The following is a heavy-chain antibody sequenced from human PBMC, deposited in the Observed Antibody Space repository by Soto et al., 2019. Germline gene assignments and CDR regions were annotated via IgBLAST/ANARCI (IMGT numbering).Heavy chain of an antibody. D-gene: IGHD3-10*01. CDR2: ISTAHADI. V-gene: IGHV1-18*01. Sequence: QVQLIQSGPEVRKPGASVKVSCKTSGYTFTDYGISWVRQAPGQGLEWMGWISTAHADIGYAQKFQGRVTMTKDTSTSTSFMELRSLRSDDTAIYYCARDLAYIREYWGQGTQVTDSS. CDR1: GYTFTDYG. J-gene: IGHJ4*02. CDR3: ARDLAYIREY.